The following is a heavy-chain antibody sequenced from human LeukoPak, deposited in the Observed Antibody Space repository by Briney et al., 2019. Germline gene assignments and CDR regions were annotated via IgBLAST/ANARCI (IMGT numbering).Heavy chain of an antibody. Sequence: GGSLRLSCAASGFTSNYAMIWVRLAPGKGLEWVSAITGSGTGTTYADSVKGRFTFSRDNSKNTLYLQMNSLRADDTAVYSCAKESDSRYHSEGPKYWGLATLVTVSP. V-gene: IGHV3-23*01. J-gene: IGHJ4*02. CDR3: AKESDSRYHSEGPKY. D-gene: IGHD5-12*01. CDR2: ITGSGTGT. CDR1: GFTSNYA.